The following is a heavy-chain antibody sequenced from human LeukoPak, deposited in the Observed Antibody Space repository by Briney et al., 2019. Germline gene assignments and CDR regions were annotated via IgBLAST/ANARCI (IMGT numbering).Heavy chain of an antibody. CDR2: IVVGSGNT. D-gene: IGHD2-21*01. Sequence: ASVKVSCKASGFTFTSSAVQWVRQARGQRLEWIGWIVVGSGNTNYAQKFQERVTITRDMSTSTAYMELSSLRSEDTAVYYCAAVGYCGGDCLRAFDIWGQGTMVTVS. CDR1: GFTFTSSA. CDR3: AAVGYCGGDCLRAFDI. V-gene: IGHV1-58*01. J-gene: IGHJ3*02.